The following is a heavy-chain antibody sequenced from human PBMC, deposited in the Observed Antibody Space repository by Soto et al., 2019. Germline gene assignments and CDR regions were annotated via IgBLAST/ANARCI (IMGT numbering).Heavy chain of an antibody. CDR1: GFTFSSYA. Sequence: EVQLLESGGGLVQPGGSLRLSCAASGFTFSSYAMNWVRQAPGKGLEWVSVISGSGGSTYYADSVKGRFTISRANSKNTLYLQMNSLRAEDPAVYYCASRSSGWYFDYWGQGTLVTVSS. CDR3: ASRSSGWYFDY. CDR2: ISGSGGST. D-gene: IGHD6-19*01. V-gene: IGHV3-23*01. J-gene: IGHJ4*02.